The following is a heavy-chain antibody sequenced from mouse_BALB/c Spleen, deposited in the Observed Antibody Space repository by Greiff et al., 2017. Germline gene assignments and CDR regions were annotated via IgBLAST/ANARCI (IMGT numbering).Heavy chain of an antibody. CDR2: ISNGGGST. D-gene: IGHD2-4*01. Sequence: EVQLVESGGGLVQPGGSLKLSCAASGFTFSSYTMSWVRQTPEKRLEWVAYISNGGGSTYYPDTVKGRFTISRDNAKNTLYLQMSSLKSEDTAMYYCAREGAYDYYCAMDYWGQGTSVTVSS. CDR1: GFTFSSYT. V-gene: IGHV5-12-2*01. CDR3: AREGAYDYYCAMDY. J-gene: IGHJ4*01.